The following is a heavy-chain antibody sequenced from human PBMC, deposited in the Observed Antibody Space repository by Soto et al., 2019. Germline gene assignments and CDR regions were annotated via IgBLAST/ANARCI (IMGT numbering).Heavy chain of an antibody. CDR3: AREWGHFYYYDSSGYYPFDY. D-gene: IGHD3-22*01. CDR1: GGTFGSYA. J-gene: IGHJ4*02. Sequence: QVQLVQSGAEVKKPGSSVKVSCKASGGTFGSYAISWVRQAPGQGLEWMGGIIPIFGTANYAQKFQGRVTITADESTSTAYMELSSLRSEDTAVYYCAREWGHFYYYDSSGYYPFDYWGQGTLVTVSS. V-gene: IGHV1-69*01. CDR2: IIPIFGTA.